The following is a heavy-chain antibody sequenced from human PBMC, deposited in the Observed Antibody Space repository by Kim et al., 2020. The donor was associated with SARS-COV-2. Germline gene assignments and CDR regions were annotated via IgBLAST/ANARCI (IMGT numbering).Heavy chain of an antibody. CDR2: INHSGST. CDR1: GGSFSGYY. J-gene: IGHJ6*03. Sequence: SETLSLTCAVYGGSFSGYYWSWIRQPPGKGLEWIGEINHSGSTNYNPSLKSRVTISVDTSKNQFSLKLSSVTAADTAVYYGYVRGVIRGSYYYMDVWGKGTTVTVSS. V-gene: IGHV4-34*01. D-gene: IGHD3-10*01. CDR3: YVRGVIRGSYYYMDV.